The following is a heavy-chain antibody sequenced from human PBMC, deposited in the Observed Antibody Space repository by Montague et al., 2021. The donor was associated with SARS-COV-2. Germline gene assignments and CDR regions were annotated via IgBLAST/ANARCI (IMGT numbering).Heavy chain of an antibody. CDR2: IYTSGTT. Sequence: SETLSLTCTVSGGSISSYYWSWIRQPPGKGLEWIGRIYTSGTTNYNPSLKSRVTISVDTSKNQFSLRLSSVTAADTAVYYCAGGSGRINFYISGMDVWGQGTMVTVSS. D-gene: IGHD3-10*01. J-gene: IGHJ6*02. CDR3: AGGSGRINFYISGMDV. V-gene: IGHV4-4*07. CDR1: GGSISSYY.